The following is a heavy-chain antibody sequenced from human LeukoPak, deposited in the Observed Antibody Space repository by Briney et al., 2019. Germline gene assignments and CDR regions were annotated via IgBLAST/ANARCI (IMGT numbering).Heavy chain of an antibody. CDR1: GYTFTGHY. V-gene: IGHV1-2*02. J-gene: IGHJ3*02. D-gene: IGHD1-1*01. Sequence: ASVKVSCKASGYTFTGHYMHWVRQAPGQGPEWMGWINPNSGGTNYAQKFQGRVTMTRDTSISTAYMELSGLRSDDTAVYYCARCSTPHWIFDAFGIWGQGTMVTVSS. CDR3: ARCSTPHWIFDAFGI. CDR2: INPNSGGT.